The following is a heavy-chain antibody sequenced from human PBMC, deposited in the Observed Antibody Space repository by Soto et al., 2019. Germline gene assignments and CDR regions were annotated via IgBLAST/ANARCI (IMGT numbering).Heavy chain of an antibody. J-gene: IGHJ4*02. Sequence: EVQLLESGGGLVQPGGSLRLSCAASGFTFSSYAMSWVRQAPGKGLEWVSAISGSGGSTYYADSVKGRFTISRDNSKKTLFLQMTSLRSEDTAIYYCVTGGTDYQGYLDYWGQGALVTVSS. CDR1: GFTFSSYA. D-gene: IGHD1-26*01. CDR2: ISGSGGST. CDR3: VTGGTDYQGYLDY. V-gene: IGHV3-23*01.